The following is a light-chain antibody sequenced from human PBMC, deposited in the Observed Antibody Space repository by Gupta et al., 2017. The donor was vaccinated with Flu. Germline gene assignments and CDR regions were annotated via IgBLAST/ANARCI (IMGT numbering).Light chain of an antibody. CDR2: DVS. CDR3: QHDESLFFT. CDR1: QDINNF. J-gene: IGKJ3*01. Sequence: PSSLSASVGDRVTITCQASQDINNFLNWYQQKPGKAPRLLIYDVSNLQAGVPSRFSGSGSGTDFTFTINSLQPEDFATYYCQHDESLFFTFGHGTKVDIK. V-gene: IGKV1-33*01.